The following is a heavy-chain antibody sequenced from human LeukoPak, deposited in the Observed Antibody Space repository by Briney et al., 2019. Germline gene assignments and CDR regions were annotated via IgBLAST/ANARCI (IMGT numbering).Heavy chain of an antibody. Sequence: GGSLRLSCAASGLTFISARMNWVRQAPGKGLEWVGRIKSKTDGGTAEHAAPVKGRFIISRDDSKNMLYLQMNSLNSDDTGVYYFATALRVVGFWGQGTLVTVPS. V-gene: IGHV3-15*01. D-gene: IGHD2-15*01. CDR1: GLTFISAR. CDR3: ATALRVVGF. J-gene: IGHJ4*02. CDR2: IKSKTDGGTA.